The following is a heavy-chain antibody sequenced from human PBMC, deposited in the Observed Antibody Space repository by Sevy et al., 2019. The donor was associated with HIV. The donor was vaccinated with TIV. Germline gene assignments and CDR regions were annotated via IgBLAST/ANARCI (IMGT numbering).Heavy chain of an antibody. Sequence: GGSLRLSCAASGFTFSNAWMSWVRQAPGKGLEWVGRIKSKTDGGTTDHAAPVKGRFTISRDDSKNTLYLQMNSLKTEDTAVYYCTTGYCSSTSCYPYYYYGMDVWGQGTTVTVSS. CDR3: TTGYCSSTSCYPYYYYGMDV. J-gene: IGHJ6*02. V-gene: IGHV3-15*01. CDR1: GFTFSNAW. D-gene: IGHD2-2*01. CDR2: IKSKTDGGTT.